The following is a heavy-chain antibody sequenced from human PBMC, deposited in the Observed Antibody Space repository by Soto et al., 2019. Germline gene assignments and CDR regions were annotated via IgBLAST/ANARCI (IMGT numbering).Heavy chain of an antibody. CDR2: ISSSSTYI. V-gene: IGHV3-21*01. CDR3: VPWPFGGVIVVDY. CDR1: GFTFSSYT. J-gene: IGHJ4*02. Sequence: GGSMRLSCAASGFTFSSYTMNWVRQAPGKGLEWVSSISSSSTYIYHADSVKGRFTISRDNAKNSLYLQMNSLRAEDTAVYYCVPWPFGGVIVVDYWGQGTLVTVSS. D-gene: IGHD3-16*02.